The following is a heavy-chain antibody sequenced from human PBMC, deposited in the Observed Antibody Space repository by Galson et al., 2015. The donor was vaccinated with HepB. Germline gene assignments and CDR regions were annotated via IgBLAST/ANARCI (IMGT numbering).Heavy chain of an antibody. Sequence: ETLSLTCTVSGGSISSYYWSWIRQPPGKGLEWIGYIYYSGSTNYNPSLKSRVTISVDTSKNQFSLKLSSVTAADTAVYYCAREGSSSWLRRNYFDYWGQGTLVTVSS. CDR2: IYYSGST. CDR1: GGSISSYY. V-gene: IGHV4-59*01. D-gene: IGHD6-13*01. J-gene: IGHJ4*02. CDR3: AREGSSSWLRRNYFDY.